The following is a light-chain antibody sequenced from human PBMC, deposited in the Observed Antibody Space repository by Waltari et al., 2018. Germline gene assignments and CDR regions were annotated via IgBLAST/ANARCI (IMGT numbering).Light chain of an antibody. CDR3: QKYNSAPYT. Sequence: DIQMTQSPSSLSTSVGDRVTITCRASQGISNYLAWYQQKPGRVPRLLIYAASTLQSGIPSRFSGSGSGTDFTLTISSLQPEDVATYYCQKYNSAPYTFGQGTKLEIK. CDR2: AAS. V-gene: IGKV1-27*01. CDR1: QGISNY. J-gene: IGKJ2*01.